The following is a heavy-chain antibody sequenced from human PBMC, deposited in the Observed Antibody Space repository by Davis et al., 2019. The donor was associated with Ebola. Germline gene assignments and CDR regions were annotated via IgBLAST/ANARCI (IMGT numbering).Heavy chain of an antibody. CDR1: GGSFSGYH. D-gene: IGHD1-26*01. CDR3: ARRERVGGWADFDH. J-gene: IGHJ4*02. V-gene: IGHV4-34*01. Sequence: SETLSLTCAVYGGSFSGYHCSWIRQSPGKGLDWIGEIDQRGSTDYNPSLKSRVTISVDTSKNQFSLKLSSVTAADTAVYYCARRERVGGWADFDHWGQGTLVTVSS. CDR2: IDQRGST.